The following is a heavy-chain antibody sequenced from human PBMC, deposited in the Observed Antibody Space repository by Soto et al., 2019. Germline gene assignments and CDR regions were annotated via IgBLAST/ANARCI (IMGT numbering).Heavy chain of an antibody. CDR1: GGSISSYY. D-gene: IGHD6-13*01. Sequence: QVQLQESGPGLVKPSETLSLTCTVSGGSISSYYWSWIRQPPGKGLEWIGYISYGGSTNYNPSPRGRSTIXXDXSXXQFSLEPSSVTAADTAVYYCAGRGRRDNSWSDFDYWGQGTLVTVSS. J-gene: IGHJ4*02. CDR3: AGRGRRDNSWSDFDY. V-gene: IGHV4-59*08. CDR2: ISYGGST.